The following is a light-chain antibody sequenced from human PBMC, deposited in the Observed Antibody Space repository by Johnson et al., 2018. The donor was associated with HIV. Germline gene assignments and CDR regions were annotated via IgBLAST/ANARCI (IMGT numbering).Light chain of an antibody. Sequence: QSVLTQPPSVSAAPGQKVIISCSGRSSNIGSNYVSWYQHLPGTAPKLLIYENDKRPSGIPDRFSASKSGTSATLDITGLQTGDEGDYCCGTWDSSLSSYVFGTGTKVTVL. CDR3: GTWDSSLSSYV. CDR2: END. V-gene: IGLV1-51*01. J-gene: IGLJ1*01. CDR1: SSNIGSNY.